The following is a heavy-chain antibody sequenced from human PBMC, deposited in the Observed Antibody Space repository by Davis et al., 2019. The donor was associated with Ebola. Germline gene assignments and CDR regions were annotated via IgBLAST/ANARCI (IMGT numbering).Heavy chain of an antibody. V-gene: IGHV4-38-2*01. Sequence: MPSETLSLTCAVYGGSFSGYYWGWIRQPPGKGLEWIGSIYHSGSTYYNPSLKSRVTISVDTSKNQFSLKLSSVTAADTAVYYCARSGYTSVNWYFDLWGRGTLVTVSS. CDR1: GGSFSGYY. J-gene: IGHJ2*01. CDR3: ARSGYTSVNWYFDL. D-gene: IGHD6-25*01. CDR2: IYHSGST.